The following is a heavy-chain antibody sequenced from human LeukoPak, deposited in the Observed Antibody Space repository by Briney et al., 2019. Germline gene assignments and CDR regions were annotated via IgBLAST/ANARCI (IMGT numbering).Heavy chain of an antibody. CDR3: ASSWSGYLYYFDY. CDR1: GGSISSSSYY. Sequence: SETLSLTCTVSGGSISSSSYYWGWIRQPPGKGLEWIGRIYYSGSTYYNPSLKSRVTISVDMSKNQFSLKLSSVTAADTAVYYCASSWSGYLYYFDYWGQGTLVTVSS. V-gene: IGHV4-39*01. D-gene: IGHD3-3*01. J-gene: IGHJ4*02. CDR2: IYYSGST.